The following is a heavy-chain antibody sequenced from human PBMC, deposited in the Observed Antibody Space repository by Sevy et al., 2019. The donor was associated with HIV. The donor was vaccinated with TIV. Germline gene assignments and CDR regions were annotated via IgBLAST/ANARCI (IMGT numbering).Heavy chain of an antibody. V-gene: IGHV1-18*01. Sequence: ASVKVSCKTSGYTFTSYGISWVRQAPGQGLEWMGWISAYNGNTNYSQNLQDRGTVTTDTSTSTAYMELRSLRSDDTAVYYCARCGGGSCYALDYWGQGTLVTVSS. CDR3: ARCGGGSCYALDY. D-gene: IGHD2-15*01. J-gene: IGHJ4*02. CDR1: GYTFTSYG. CDR2: ISAYNGNT.